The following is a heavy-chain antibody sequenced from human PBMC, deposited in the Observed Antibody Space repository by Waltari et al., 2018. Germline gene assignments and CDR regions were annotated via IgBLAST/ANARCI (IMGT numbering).Heavy chain of an antibody. V-gene: IGHV1-69*08. CDR1: GGTFSSYA. CDR2: IIPIVGTA. J-gene: IGHJ4*02. Sequence: QVQLVQSGAEVKKPGSSVKVSCKASGGTFSSYAISWVRQAPGQGLEWMGRIIPIVGTANYAQKFQGRVTITADKSTSTAYMELSSLRSEDTAVYYCARSYYYGSGSYPDYWGQGTLVTVSS. D-gene: IGHD3-10*01. CDR3: ARSYYYGSGSYPDY.